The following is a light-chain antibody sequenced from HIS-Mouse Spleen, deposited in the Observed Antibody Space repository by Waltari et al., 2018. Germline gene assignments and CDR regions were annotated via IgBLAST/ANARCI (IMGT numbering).Light chain of an antibody. Sequence: SYVLTQPPSVSVAPGQTARLTCGGNNIGSKSVHWYQQKPGQAPVLVVYDDSYRPSGIPERFSGSNSGNTATLTISRVEAGDEADYYCQVWDSSSDHVVFGGGTKLTVL. V-gene: IGLV3-21*02. CDR3: QVWDSSSDHVV. J-gene: IGLJ2*01. CDR1: NIGSKS. CDR2: DDS.